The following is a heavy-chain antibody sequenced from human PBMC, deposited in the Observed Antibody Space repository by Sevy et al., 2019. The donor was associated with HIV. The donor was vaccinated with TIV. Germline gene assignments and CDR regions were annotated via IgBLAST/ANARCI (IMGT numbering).Heavy chain of an antibody. D-gene: IGHD6-19*01. J-gene: IGHJ4*02. V-gene: IGHV1-18*04. CDR1: GYTYTSYG. Sequence: ASVKVSCKASGYTYTSYGISWVRPAPRQGLEWMGWISAYNGKTNYAQKLQGRVTMTTDTSTSTAYMELRSLRSDDTAVYYCARDILAVAGPRSLFDYWGQGTLVTVSS. CDR2: ISAYNGKT. CDR3: ARDILAVAGPRSLFDY.